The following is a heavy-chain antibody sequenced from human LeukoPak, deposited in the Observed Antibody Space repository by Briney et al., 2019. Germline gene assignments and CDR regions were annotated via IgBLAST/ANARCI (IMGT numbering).Heavy chain of an antibody. CDR2: IYYSGST. CDR1: GGSISSGDYC. J-gene: IGHJ4*02. Sequence: SETLSLTCAVSGGSISSGDYCWSWIRQPPGKGLEWIGYIYYSGSTYYNASLKSRVTISVDTSKSQFSLKLSSVTAADTAVYYCARVIEYYDILTGYYTSYYFDYWGQGTLVTVSS. D-gene: IGHD3-9*01. CDR3: ARVIEYYDILTGYYTSYYFDY. V-gene: IGHV4-30-4*01.